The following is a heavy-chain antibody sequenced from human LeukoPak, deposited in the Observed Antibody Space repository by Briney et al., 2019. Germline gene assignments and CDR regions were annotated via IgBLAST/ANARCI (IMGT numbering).Heavy chain of an antibody. CDR3: VSSSGRYID. V-gene: IGHV3-74*01. D-gene: IGHD6-19*01. CDR2: INKDGSDT. CDR1: GFTFSSYW. J-gene: IGHJ4*02. Sequence: PGGSLRLSCAASGFTFSSYWMHWVRQAPGKGLVWVSGINKDGSDTTYADSVKGRFTISRDNAKNTLFLQMNSLRVEDTAVYDSVSSSGRYIDWGQGTLVTVSS.